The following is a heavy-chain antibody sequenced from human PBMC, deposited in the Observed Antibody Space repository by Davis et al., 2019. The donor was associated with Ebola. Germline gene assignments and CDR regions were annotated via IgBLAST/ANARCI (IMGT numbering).Heavy chain of an antibody. Sequence: PGGSLRLSCAASGFNFRSYGMHWVRQPPDKGLEWVAVIWYDGSRQYYGDSVKGRFTISRDNSNNLLYLQMNSLRAEDTAVYYCAIPDCSGANCYSVYIKNWGQGTLVTVSS. J-gene: IGHJ4*02. CDR3: AIPDCSGANCYSVYIKN. CDR2: IWYDGSRQ. V-gene: IGHV3-33*01. CDR1: GFNFRSYG. D-gene: IGHD2-15*01.